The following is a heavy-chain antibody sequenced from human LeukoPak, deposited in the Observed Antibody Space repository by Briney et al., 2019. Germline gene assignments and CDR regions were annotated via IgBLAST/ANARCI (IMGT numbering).Heavy chain of an antibody. CDR2: IYTDDST. Sequence: GGSLRLSCAASGFNVSDTYMNWVRQAPGKGLEWASVIYTDDSTYYADSVKGRFTISRDNSKNTLYLQMNSLRAEDTAVYYCARNDYGGNFHYYYYMDVWGKGTTVTVSS. CDR3: ARNDYGGNFHYYYYMDV. D-gene: IGHD4-23*01. V-gene: IGHV3-53*01. J-gene: IGHJ6*03. CDR1: GFNVSDTY.